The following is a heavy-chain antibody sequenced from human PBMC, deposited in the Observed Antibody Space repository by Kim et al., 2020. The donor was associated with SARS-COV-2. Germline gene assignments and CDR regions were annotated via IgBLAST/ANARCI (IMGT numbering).Heavy chain of an antibody. CDR2: LNHSGST. J-gene: IGHJ4*02. CDR3: ARDSSGYYYAFDY. D-gene: IGHD3-22*01. CDR1: GGSFSGYY. Sequence: SETLSLTCAVYGGSFSGYYWSWIRQPPGKGLEWIGELNHSGSTNYNPSLKSRVTISVDTSKNQFSLKLSSVTAADTAVYYCARDSSGYYYAFDYWGQGTL. V-gene: IGHV4-34*01.